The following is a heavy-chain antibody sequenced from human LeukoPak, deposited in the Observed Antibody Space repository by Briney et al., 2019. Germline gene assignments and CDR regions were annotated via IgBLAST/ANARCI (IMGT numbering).Heavy chain of an antibody. Sequence: ASVKVSCKASGYTFTGYYMHWVRQAPGQGLEWMGWISTYNVNTNYAQKLQGRVTMTTDTSTSTAYMELRSLRSDDTAVYYCARDQYYDSKGWFDPWGQGTLVTVSS. V-gene: IGHV1-18*04. J-gene: IGHJ5*02. D-gene: IGHD3-22*01. CDR2: ISTYNVNT. CDR3: ARDQYYDSKGWFDP. CDR1: GYTFTGYY.